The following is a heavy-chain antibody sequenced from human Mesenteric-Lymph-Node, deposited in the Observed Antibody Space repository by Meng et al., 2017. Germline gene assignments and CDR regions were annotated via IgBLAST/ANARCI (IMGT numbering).Heavy chain of an antibody. Sequence: GESLKISCAASGFTFSNAWMSWVRQAPGKGLEWVSVIYSCGSTYYADSVKGRFTISRDNSKNTLYLQMNGLRAEDTAVYYCARTLAPPRTYFDYWGQGTLVTVSS. CDR3: ARTLAPPRTYFDY. V-gene: IGHV3-53*01. CDR2: IYSCGST. J-gene: IGHJ4*02. CDR1: GFTFSNAW. D-gene: IGHD2-8*01.